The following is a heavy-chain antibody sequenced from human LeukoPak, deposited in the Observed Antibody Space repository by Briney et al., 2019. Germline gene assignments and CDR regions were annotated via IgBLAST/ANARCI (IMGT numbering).Heavy chain of an antibody. CDR2: INPNSGGT. V-gene: IGHV1-2*02. CDR1: GYTFTSYD. J-gene: IGHJ4*02. D-gene: IGHD3-3*01. Sequence: ASVKVSCKASGYTFTSYDINWVRQAPGQGLEWMGWINPNSGGTNYAQKFQGRVTMTRDTSISTAYMELSRLRSDDTAVYYCARDVYDFWSGYLGYWGQGTLVTVSS. CDR3: ARDVYDFWSGYLGY.